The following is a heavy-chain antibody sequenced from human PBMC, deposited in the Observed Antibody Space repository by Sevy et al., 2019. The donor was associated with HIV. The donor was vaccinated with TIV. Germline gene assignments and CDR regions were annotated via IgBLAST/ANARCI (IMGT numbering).Heavy chain of an antibody. Sequence: ASVKVSCKVSGYTLTELSMHWVRQPPGKGLEWMGGFDPHLGGTVFAQKFQGRVTLTEDTSLDTAYMELSSLRSEDTAVYYCALGSAPVNWDYFDSWGQGTLVTVSS. D-gene: IGHD1-1*01. CDR3: ALGSAPVNWDYFDS. J-gene: IGHJ4*02. V-gene: IGHV1-24*01. CDR2: FDPHLGGT. CDR1: GYTLTELS.